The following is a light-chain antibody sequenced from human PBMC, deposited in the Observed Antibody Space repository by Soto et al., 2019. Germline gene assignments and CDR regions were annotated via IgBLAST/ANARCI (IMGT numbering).Light chain of an antibody. V-gene: IGLV2-8*01. CDR1: SSDVGGYNY. CDR2: EVS. J-gene: IGLJ2*01. Sequence: QSALTQPPSASGSPGQSVTSSCTGTSSDVGGYNYVSWYQQHPGKAPKLMISEVSKRPSGVPDRFSGSKSGNTASLTVSGLQAEDEADYYCRSFAGNHNLVFGGGTTLTVL. CDR3: RSFAGNHNLV.